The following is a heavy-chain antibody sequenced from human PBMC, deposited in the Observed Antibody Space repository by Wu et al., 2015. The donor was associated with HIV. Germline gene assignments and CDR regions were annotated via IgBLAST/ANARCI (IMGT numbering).Heavy chain of an antibody. Sequence: QVQLVQSGAEVRKPGASVKVSCKTSGYTFTNHGFSWVRQVPGQGLEWIGWISPTTGNTGYAHRFQGRVTMTRDTSTSTVYMELSSLRSEDTAVYYCARDPSYGGNSPLPGYWGQGTLVTVSS. D-gene: IGHD4-23*01. CDR2: ISPTTGNT. CDR3: ARDPSYGGNSPLPGY. CDR1: GYTFTNHG. J-gene: IGHJ4*02. V-gene: IGHV1-18*04.